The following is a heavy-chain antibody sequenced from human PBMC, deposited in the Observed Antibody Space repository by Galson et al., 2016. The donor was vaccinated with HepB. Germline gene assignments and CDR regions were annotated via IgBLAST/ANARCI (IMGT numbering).Heavy chain of an antibody. D-gene: IGHD2/OR15-2a*01. CDR1: GYIFTAYS. CDR2: INPKNVDR. V-gene: IGHV1-2*02. J-gene: IGHJ6*04. CDR3: ARGRADFGHYYGLDI. Sequence: VSCKASGYIFTAYSIHWVRQAPGRGPEWMGRINPKNVDRRYAQNFQGRLTVTRDTSINTAYMELTSLTSDDTALYFCARGRADFGHYYGLDIWGKGTTVIVSS.